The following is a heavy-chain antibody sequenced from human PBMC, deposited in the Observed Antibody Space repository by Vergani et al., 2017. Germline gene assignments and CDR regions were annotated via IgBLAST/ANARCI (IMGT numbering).Heavy chain of an antibody. CDR2: INPSGGHT. D-gene: IGHD3-9*01. Sequence: QVQVVQSGAEVKKSGASVKVSCKTSGYTFSNYYMHWVRQAPGQGLEWMGIINPSGGHTKYAQKFQGRVTMTRDTSTSTVYMELSNLRSEDTAIYYCARGDYGILTGYRYWGQGTLVTVSA. CDR1: GYTFSNYY. CDR3: ARGDYGILTGYRY. V-gene: IGHV1-46*03. J-gene: IGHJ4*02.